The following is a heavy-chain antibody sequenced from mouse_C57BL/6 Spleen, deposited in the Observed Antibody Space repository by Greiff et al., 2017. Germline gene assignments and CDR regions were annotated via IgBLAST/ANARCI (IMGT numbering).Heavy chain of an antibody. CDR3: ANYYEGYSDV. CDR1: GYAFSSYW. J-gene: IGHJ1*03. D-gene: IGHD2-4*01. V-gene: IGHV1-80*01. CDR2: IYPGDGDT. Sequence: QVHVKQSGAELVKPGASVKISCKASGYAFSSYWMNWVKQRPGKGLEWIGQIYPGDGDTNYNGKFKGKATLTADKSSSTAYMQLSSLTSEDSAVYFCANYYEGYSDVWGTGTTVTVSS.